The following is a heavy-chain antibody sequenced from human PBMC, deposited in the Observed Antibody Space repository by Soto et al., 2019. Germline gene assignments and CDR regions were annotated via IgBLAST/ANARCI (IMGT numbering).Heavy chain of an antibody. CDR3: ARGVRNYYGSGSLQNSFDP. CDR2: IYYSGST. D-gene: IGHD3-10*01. CDR1: GGSISSGDYY. V-gene: IGHV4-30-4*01. J-gene: IGHJ5*02. Sequence: PSETLSLTCTVSGGSISSGDYYWSWIRQPPGKGLEWIGYIYYSGSTYYNPSLKSRVTISVDTSKNQFSLKLSSVTAADTAVYYCARGVRNYYGSGSLQNSFDPWGQGTLVTVSS.